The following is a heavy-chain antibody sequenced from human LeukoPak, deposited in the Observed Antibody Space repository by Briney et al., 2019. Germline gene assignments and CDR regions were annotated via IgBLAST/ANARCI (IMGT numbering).Heavy chain of an antibody. Sequence: GGSLRLSCAASGFTFSSYAMSWVRQAPGKGLEWVSAISGSGGSTYYADSVKGRFTISRDNPKNTLYLQMNSLRAEDTAVYYCAKSLLSIVVVPAAIFQPDAFDIWGQGTMVTVSS. CDR2: ISGSGGST. J-gene: IGHJ3*02. D-gene: IGHD2-2*02. V-gene: IGHV3-23*01. CDR1: GFTFSSYA. CDR3: AKSLLSIVVVPAAIFQPDAFDI.